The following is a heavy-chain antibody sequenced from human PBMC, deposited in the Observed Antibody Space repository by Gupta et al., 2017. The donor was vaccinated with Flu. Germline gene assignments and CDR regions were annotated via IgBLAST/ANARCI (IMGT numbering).Heavy chain of an antibody. CDR1: RYA. V-gene: IGHV1-69*06. CDR3: ATPGLLTGTPKFDY. CDR2: IIPICGTA. J-gene: IGHJ4*02. D-gene: IGHD1-7*01. Sequence: RYAISWEGQEPGQGREWMGEIIPICGTANYAQKFQGRVTITADKSTSTAYMELSSLRSEDTAVYYCATPGLLTGTPKFDYWGQGTLVTVSS.